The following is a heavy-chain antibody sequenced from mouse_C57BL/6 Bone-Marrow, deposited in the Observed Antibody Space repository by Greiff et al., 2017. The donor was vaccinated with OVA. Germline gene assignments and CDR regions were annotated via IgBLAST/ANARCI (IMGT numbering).Heavy chain of an antibody. V-gene: IGHV5-16*01. Sequence: EVQLVESEGGLVQPGSSMKLSCTASGFTFSDYYMAWVRQVPEKGLEWVANINYDGSSTYYLDSLKSRFIISRDNAKNILYLQMSSLKSEDTATDYCARELGRGGLYAMDYWGQGTSVTVSS. D-gene: IGHD4-1*01. CDR1: GFTFSDYY. CDR2: INYDGSST. CDR3: ARELGRGGLYAMDY. J-gene: IGHJ4*01.